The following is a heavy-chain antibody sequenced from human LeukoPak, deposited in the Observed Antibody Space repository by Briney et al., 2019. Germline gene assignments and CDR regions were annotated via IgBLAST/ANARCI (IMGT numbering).Heavy chain of an antibody. CDR1: GYTFTSYY. J-gene: IGHJ6*03. V-gene: IGHV1-2*02. D-gene: IGHD3-16*01. CDR2: INPNSGGT. CDR3: ARDLGYYYYYYMDV. Sequence: ASVKVSCKASGYTFTSYYMHWVRQAPGQGLEWMGWINPNSGGTNYAQKFQGRVTMTRDTSISTAYMELSRLRSDDTAVYYCARDLGYYYYYYMDVWGKGTTVTVSS.